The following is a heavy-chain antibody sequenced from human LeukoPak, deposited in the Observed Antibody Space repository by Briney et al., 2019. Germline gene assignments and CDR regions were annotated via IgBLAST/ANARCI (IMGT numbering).Heavy chain of an antibody. Sequence: ASVKVSCKASRGTFSSYAISWVRQAPGQGLEWMGGIIPIFGTANYAQKFQGRVTITADKSTSTAYMELSSLRSEDTAVYYCAREKGAAAGSYCFDYWGQGTLVTVSS. CDR3: AREKGAAAGSYCFDY. CDR2: IIPIFGTA. J-gene: IGHJ4*02. CDR1: RGTFSSYA. D-gene: IGHD6-13*01. V-gene: IGHV1-69*06.